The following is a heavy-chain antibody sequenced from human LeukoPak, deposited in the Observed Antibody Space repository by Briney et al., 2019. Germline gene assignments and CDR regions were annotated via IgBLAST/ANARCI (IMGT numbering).Heavy chain of an antibody. J-gene: IGHJ4*02. CDR3: ATGDFYDSSGYYEVAY. D-gene: IGHD3-22*01. V-gene: IGHV1-24*01. CDR2: FDPEDSET. Sequence: ASVKVSCKVSGYTLTELSMHWVRQAPGKGLEWMGGFDPEDSETIYAQKFQGRVTMTEDTSTDTAYMELSSLRSEDTAVYYCATGDFYDSSGYYEVAYWGQGTLVAVSS. CDR1: GYTLTELS.